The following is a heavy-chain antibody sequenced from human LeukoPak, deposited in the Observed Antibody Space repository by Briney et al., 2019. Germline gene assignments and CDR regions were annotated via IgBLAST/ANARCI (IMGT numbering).Heavy chain of an antibody. CDR1: GDSISSYH. D-gene: IGHD3-16*01. J-gene: IGHJ4*02. V-gene: IGHV4-59*01. Sequence: SETLSLTCTVSGDSISSYHWSWIRQPPGKGLEWIGYISYSGSTNCNPSLKSRVTIPLDTSKNQFSLKLSSVTASDTAVYYCARVGRGDYVWGSYSFDYWGQGTLVTVSS. CDR2: ISYSGST. CDR3: ARVGRGDYVWGSYSFDY.